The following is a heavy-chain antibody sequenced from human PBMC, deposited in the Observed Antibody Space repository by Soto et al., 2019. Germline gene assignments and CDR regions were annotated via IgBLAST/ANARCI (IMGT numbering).Heavy chain of an antibody. CDR1: VYTFTSYW. J-gene: IGHJ6*02. CDR3: SSSRSRDNYYYGMDV. Sequence: PGESLKISCKGSVYTFTSYWITWVRQMPGKGLEWMGRIDRSDSYTNYSPSFQGHVTISADKSITTAYLQWNSLRASDTAMYYCSSSRSRDNYYYGMDVWGQGTTVTVSS. CDR2: IDRSDSYT. V-gene: IGHV5-10-1*01.